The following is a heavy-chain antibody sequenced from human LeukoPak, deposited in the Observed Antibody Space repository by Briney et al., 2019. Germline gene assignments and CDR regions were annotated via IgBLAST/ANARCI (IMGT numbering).Heavy chain of an antibody. CDR2: ISGSGGST. V-gene: IGHV3-23*01. D-gene: IGHD6-13*01. CDR1: GFTFSSFA. J-gene: IGHJ4*02. Sequence: GGSLRLSCAASGFTFSSFAMSWVRQAPGQGLEWVAAISGSGGSTVYADSVKGRFTISRDSSKNTLYLQMNSLRAEDTAVYYCAREPPGIAAAGMGDYWGQGTLVTVSS. CDR3: AREPPGIAAAGMGDY.